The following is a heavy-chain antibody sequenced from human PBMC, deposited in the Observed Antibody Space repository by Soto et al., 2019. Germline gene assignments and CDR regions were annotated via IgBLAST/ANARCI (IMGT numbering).Heavy chain of an antibody. CDR3: ARALLVKEQLVLGNWFDP. V-gene: IGHV1-2*04. CDR1: GYTFTGYY. Sequence: GASVKVSCKASGYTFTGYYMHWVRQAPGQGLEGMGWINPNSGGTNYAQKFQGWVTMTRDTSISTAYMELSRLRSDDTAVYSCARALLVKEQLVLGNWFDPWGQGTLVTVSS. CDR2: INPNSGGT. J-gene: IGHJ5*02. D-gene: IGHD6-6*01.